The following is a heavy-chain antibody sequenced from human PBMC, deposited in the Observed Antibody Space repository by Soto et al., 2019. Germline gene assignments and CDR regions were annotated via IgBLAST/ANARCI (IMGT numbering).Heavy chain of an antibody. J-gene: IGHJ4*02. V-gene: IGHV4-34*01. CDR3: ARTYCSSTTCYDLFDS. D-gene: IGHD2-2*01. Sequence: SETLSLTCAVYGGSFSGYYWTWIRQPPGTGLEWIGEINHSGSTNYNPSLKSRVTISVDTSKNQFSLKLNSVTAADTAVYYCARTYCSSTTCYDLFDSWGQGTLVTVSS. CDR2: INHSGST. CDR1: GGSFSGYY.